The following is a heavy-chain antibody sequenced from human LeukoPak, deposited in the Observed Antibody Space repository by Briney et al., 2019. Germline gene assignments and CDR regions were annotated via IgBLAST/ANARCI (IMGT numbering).Heavy chain of an antibody. D-gene: IGHD6-19*01. CDR2: IYSTGST. V-gene: IGHV4-61*02. J-gene: IGHJ4*02. CDR3: ARNSGWYGVS. CDR1: GGSISSGTYY. Sequence: PSETLSLTCTVSGGSISSGTYYWSWIRQPAGKGLEWIGRIYSTGSTNYNPSLKSRVTISVDPSKNQFSLKLSSVTAADTAVYYCARNSGWYGVSWGQGTLVTVSS.